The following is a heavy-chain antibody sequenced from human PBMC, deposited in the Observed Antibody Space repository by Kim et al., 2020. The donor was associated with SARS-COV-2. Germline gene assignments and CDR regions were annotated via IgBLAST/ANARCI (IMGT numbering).Heavy chain of an antibody. J-gene: IGHJ5*02. CDR1: GFIFSSYA. V-gene: IGHV3-23*01. CDR2: ISGSGGRT. CDR3: AKSTGEWLYYSDWFDP. D-gene: IGHD3-3*01. Sequence: GGSLRLSCAASGFIFSSYAINWVRQAPGKGLEWVSAISGSGGRTYYADSVRGRFTISRDRSKSTVYLQMNSLRGEDTAVYYCAKSTGEWLYYSDWFDPWG.